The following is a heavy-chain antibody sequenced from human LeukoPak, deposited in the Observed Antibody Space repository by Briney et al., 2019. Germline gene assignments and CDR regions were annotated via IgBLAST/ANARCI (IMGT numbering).Heavy chain of an antibody. Sequence: GGSLRLSCAASGFTFSSYWMSWVRQAPGKGLEWVANIKQDGSEKYYVDSVKGRFTISRDNAKNTLYLQMNSLRAEDTAVYYCARAQYSSSRNNWYFDLWGRGTLVTVSS. CDR3: ARAQYSSSRNNWYFDL. V-gene: IGHV3-7*01. CDR1: GFTFSSYW. CDR2: IKQDGSEK. J-gene: IGHJ2*01. D-gene: IGHD6-13*01.